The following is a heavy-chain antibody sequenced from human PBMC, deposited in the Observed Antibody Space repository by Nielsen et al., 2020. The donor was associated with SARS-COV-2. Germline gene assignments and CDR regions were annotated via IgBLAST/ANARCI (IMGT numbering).Heavy chain of an antibody. CDR3: ARVRRYHSGYSQRNWFDP. V-gene: IGHV4-39*07. Sequence: SETLSLTCTVSGDSISSGGYYWSWIRQPPRKGLEWIGEINHSGSTNYNPSLKSRVTISVDTSKNQFSLKLSSVTAADTAVYYCARVRRYHSGYSQRNWFDPWGQGTLVTVSS. D-gene: IGHD5-12*01. CDR1: GDSISSGGYY. CDR2: INHSGST. J-gene: IGHJ5*02.